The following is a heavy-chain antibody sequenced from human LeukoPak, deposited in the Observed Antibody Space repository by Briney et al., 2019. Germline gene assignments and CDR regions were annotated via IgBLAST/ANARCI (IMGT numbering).Heavy chain of an antibody. D-gene: IGHD6-13*01. Sequence: GGSLRLSCAASGFTFSSYMNWVRQAPGKGLEWVSSISSSSSYIYYADSVKGRFTISRDNAKKSLYLQMNSLRVEDTAVYHCATTGYSSSWSIFDSWGQGTLVTVSS. V-gene: IGHV3-21*01. J-gene: IGHJ4*02. CDR3: ATTGYSSSWSIFDS. CDR1: GFTFSSY. CDR2: ISSSSSYI.